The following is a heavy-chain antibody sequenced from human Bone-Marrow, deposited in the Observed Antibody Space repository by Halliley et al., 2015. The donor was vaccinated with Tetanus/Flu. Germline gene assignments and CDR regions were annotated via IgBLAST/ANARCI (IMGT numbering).Heavy chain of an antibody. CDR3: SNAWGAVAASR. J-gene: IGHJ4*02. V-gene: IGHV3-73*01. CDR2: IRSKANSYAT. Sequence: SLRLSCAASASTFSRHAMSWVRQAPGKGLEWVGRIRSKANSYATAYAASVEGRFTISRDDSKDTAYLQMNSLKTEDTAVYYCSNAWGAVAASRRGQGTLVPVSS. D-gene: IGHD6-19*01. CDR1: ASTFSRHA.